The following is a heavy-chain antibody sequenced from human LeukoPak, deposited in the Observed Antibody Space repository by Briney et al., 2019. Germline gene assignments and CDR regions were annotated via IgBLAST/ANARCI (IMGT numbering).Heavy chain of an antibody. J-gene: IGHJ6*02. CDR2: ISYDGSNK. V-gene: IGHV3-30-3*01. CDR1: GFTFSSYA. CDR3: AGDSSDYLGMDV. Sequence: GSLRLSCAASGFTFSSYAMHWVRQAPGKGLEWVAVISYDGSNKYYAESVKGRFTISRDNSKNTLYLQMNSLRAEDTAVYYCAGDSSDYLGMDVWGQGTTVTVSS. D-gene: IGHD6-19*01.